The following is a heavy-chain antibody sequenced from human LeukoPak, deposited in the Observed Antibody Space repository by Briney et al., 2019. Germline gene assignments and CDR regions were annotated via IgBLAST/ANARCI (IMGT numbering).Heavy chain of an antibody. V-gene: IGHV3-23*01. CDR1: PSPLTPFA. J-gene: IGHJ6*03. CDR3: KDNRLRTFYYYYMDV. Sequence: PGGSLRLSWPASPSPLTPFAISGSRQPPGKGLEWVSAISGSGGSTYYADSVKGRFTISRDNSNKTLYLQMNSLGAWDTTGLLLAKDNRLRTFYYYYMDVWGKGTTVTVSS. CDR2: ISGSGGST. D-gene: IGHD1-14*01.